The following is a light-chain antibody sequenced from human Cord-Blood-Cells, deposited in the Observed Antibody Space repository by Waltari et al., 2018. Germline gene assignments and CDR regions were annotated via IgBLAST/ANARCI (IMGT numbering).Light chain of an antibody. CDR2: EGS. V-gene: IGLV2-23*01. Sequence: SALTQPSSVSGSPGKPTTPSSTGTSSAVGGLNLVPWYQQHPGKAPKRMIYEGSKRPSGVSNRFSGSKSGNTASLTISGLQAEDEADYYCCSYAGSSTWVFGGGTKLTVL. CDR1: SSAVGGLNL. J-gene: IGLJ3*02. CDR3: CSYAGSSTWV.